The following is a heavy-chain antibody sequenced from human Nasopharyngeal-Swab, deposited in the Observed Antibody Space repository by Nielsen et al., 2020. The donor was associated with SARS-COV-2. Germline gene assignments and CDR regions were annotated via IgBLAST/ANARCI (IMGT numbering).Heavy chain of an antibody. D-gene: IGHD3-22*01. CDR3: AKDYYDSSGYYYPLRFDY. CDR2: ISYDGSNK. V-gene: IGHV3-30*18. Sequence: GGSLRLSCAASGFTFSSYGVHWVRQAPGKGLEWVAVISYDGSNKYYADSVKGRFTISRDNSKNTLYLQMNSLRAEDTAVYYCAKDYYDSSGYYYPLRFDYWGQGTLVTVSS. CDR1: GFTFSSYG. J-gene: IGHJ4*02.